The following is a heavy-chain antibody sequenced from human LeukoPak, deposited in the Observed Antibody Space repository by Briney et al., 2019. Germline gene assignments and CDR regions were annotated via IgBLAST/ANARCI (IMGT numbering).Heavy chain of an antibody. CDR1: GSTFSSYA. CDR2: ISGSGGST. V-gene: IGHV3-23*01. D-gene: IGHD5-18*01. CDR3: ARARSSYGYGDAFDI. J-gene: IGHJ3*02. Sequence: GGSLRLSCAASGSTFSSYAMSWVRQAPGKGLEWVSAISGSGGSTYYADSVKGRFTISRDNSKNTLYLQMNSLRAEDTAVYYCARARSSYGYGDAFDIWGQGTMVTVSS.